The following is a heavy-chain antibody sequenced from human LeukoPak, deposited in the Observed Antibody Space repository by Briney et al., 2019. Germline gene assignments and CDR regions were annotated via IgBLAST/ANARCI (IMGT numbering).Heavy chain of an antibody. V-gene: IGHV4-34*01. CDR3: ARVGVVVPAAPPNWFDP. CDR1: GGSFSGYY. J-gene: IGHJ5*02. CDR2: INHSGST. Sequence: SETLSLTCAVYGGSFSGYYWSWIRQPPGKGLEWIGEINHSGSTNYNPSLKSRVTISVDTSMNQFSLKLSSVTAADTAVYYCARVGVVVPAAPPNWFDPWGQGTLVTVSS. D-gene: IGHD2-2*01.